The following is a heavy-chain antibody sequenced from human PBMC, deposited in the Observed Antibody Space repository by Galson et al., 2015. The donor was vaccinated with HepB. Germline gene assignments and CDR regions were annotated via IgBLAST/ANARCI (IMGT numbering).Heavy chain of an antibody. CDR2: IYSGGST. D-gene: IGHD5-12*01. CDR1: GFTVSSNY. J-gene: IGHJ4*02. CDR3: ARGADSGYDLTFGY. Sequence: SLRLSGAASGFTVSSNYMSWVRQAPGKGLEWVSVIYSGGSTYYADSVKGRFTISRDNSKNTLYLQMNSLRAEDTDVYYCARGADSGYDLTFGYWGQGTLVTVSS. V-gene: IGHV3-53*01.